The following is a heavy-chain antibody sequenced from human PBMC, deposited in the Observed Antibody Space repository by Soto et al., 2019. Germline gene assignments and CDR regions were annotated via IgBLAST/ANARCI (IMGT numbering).Heavy chain of an antibody. D-gene: IGHD3-16*02. Sequence: VASVKVSCKASGYTFTGYYMHWVRQAPGQGLEWMGWINPNSGGTNYAQKFQGRVTMTRDTSISTAYMELSRLRSDDTAVYYCARESRSLLYYYYGMDVWGQGTTVTVSS. CDR1: GYTFTGYY. J-gene: IGHJ6*02. V-gene: IGHV1-2*02. CDR3: ARESRSLLYYYYGMDV. CDR2: INPNSGGT.